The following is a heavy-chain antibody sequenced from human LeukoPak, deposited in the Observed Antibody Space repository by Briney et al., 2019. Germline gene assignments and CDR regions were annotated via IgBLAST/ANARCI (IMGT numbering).Heavy chain of an antibody. Sequence: PGGSLRLSYAASGFTFRSYAMSCVRQAPGKGLEWVSAISGSGDSTNYADSVKGRFTISRDNSKNTLYLQMNSLRAEDTAVYYCAKRGLTKGGYYFDYWGQGTLVTVSS. CDR3: AKRGLTKGGYYFDY. V-gene: IGHV3-23*01. J-gene: IGHJ4*02. D-gene: IGHD4-11*01. CDR2: ISGSGDST. CDR1: GFTFRSYA.